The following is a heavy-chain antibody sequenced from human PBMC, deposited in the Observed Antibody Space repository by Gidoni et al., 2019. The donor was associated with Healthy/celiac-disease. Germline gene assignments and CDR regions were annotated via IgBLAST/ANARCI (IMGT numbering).Heavy chain of an antibody. D-gene: IGHD6-6*01. CDR1: GFYYCDYY. CDR3: ARDLTSSSAVYYYYGMDV. Sequence: QVQLVVSGGCLVRPGGSLRRSCAASGFYYCDYYMSWIRQAPGKGLEWVSYISSSGSTIYYADSVKGRFTIARDNDKNSLYLQMNSLRAEDTAVYYCARDLTSSSAVYYYYGMDVWGQGTTVTVSS. V-gene: IGHV3-11*01. CDR2: ISSSGSTI. J-gene: IGHJ6*02.